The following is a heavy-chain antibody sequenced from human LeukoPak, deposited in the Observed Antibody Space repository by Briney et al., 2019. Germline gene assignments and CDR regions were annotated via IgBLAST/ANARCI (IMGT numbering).Heavy chain of an antibody. Sequence: ASVKVSCKASGYTITGYYMHWVRQAPGQGLEWMGRINPSTGGTNYAQKFQGRVTMTRDTSINTAYMEVTRLTSDDTAVYFCARESTFDYLDSWGQGTLVTVSS. CDR1: GYTITGYY. J-gene: IGHJ4*02. V-gene: IGHV1-2*06. D-gene: IGHD3-3*02. CDR2: INPSTGGT. CDR3: ARESTFDYLDS.